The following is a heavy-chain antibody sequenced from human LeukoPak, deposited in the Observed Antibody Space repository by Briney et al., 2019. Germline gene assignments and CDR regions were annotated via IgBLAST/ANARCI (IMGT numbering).Heavy chain of an antibody. CDR3: ARDRGYSTFDY. Sequence: GGSLRLSCAASAFTFSNYWMSWVRQAPGKGPEWVANIKEDGGEINYLDSVKGRFTISRDNAKNSLYLQMNRLRAEGTAVYYCARDRGYSTFDYWGQGTLATVSS. J-gene: IGHJ4*02. D-gene: IGHD4-23*01. CDR1: AFTFSNYW. CDR2: IKEDGGEI. V-gene: IGHV3-7*01.